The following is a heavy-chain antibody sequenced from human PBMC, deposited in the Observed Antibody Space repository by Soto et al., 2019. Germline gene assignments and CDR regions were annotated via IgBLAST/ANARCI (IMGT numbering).Heavy chain of an antibody. CDR3: ARDPGLVISRAYDY. Sequence: ASVKVSCKPSGYTFTSYYMHWVRQAPGQGLEWMGIINPSGGSTSYAQKFQGRVTMTRDTSTSTVYMELSSLRSEDTAVYYCARDPGLVISRAYDYLGQGTLVTVPS. CDR1: GYTFTSYY. V-gene: IGHV1-46*03. CDR2: INPSGGST. D-gene: IGHD3-9*01. J-gene: IGHJ4*02.